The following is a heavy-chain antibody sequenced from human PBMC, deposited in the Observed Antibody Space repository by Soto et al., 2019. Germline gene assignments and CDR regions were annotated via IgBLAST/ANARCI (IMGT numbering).Heavy chain of an antibody. Sequence: QVHLVQSGAEVQKPGASVKISCQASGYVFTTSAIHWVRQAAGQRLEWLGWINPATGDTKYSQDFRGRVTFTLDTSETTAYMALTSLTSHDTAVYYCARAAGRSKLLPYYFDPWGQGTLVTVSS. CDR2: INPATGDT. V-gene: IGHV1-3*01. J-gene: IGHJ5*02. CDR1: GYVFTTSA. D-gene: IGHD3-22*01. CDR3: ARAAGRSKLLPYYFDP.